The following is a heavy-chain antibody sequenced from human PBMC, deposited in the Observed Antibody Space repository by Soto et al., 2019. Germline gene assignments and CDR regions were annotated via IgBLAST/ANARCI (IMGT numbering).Heavy chain of an antibody. J-gene: IGHJ3*02. CDR1: GFTFSSYA. V-gene: IGHV3-23*01. CDR3: AKDKTGTTHSDAFDI. CDR2: IRGSGGST. Sequence: EVQLLESGGGLVQPGGSLRLSCAASGFTFSSYAMSWVRQAPGKGLEWVSAIRGSGGSTYYADSVKGRFTISRDNSKNTLYQQMNSLRAEDTAVYYCAKDKTGTTHSDAFDICGQGTMVTVSS. D-gene: IGHD1-7*01.